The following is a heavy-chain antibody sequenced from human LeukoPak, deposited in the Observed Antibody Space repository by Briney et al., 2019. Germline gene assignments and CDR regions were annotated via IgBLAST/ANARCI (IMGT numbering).Heavy chain of an antibody. CDR3: ATYTQHFGAPGTDY. CDR2: IDKDGSEK. J-gene: IGHJ4*02. CDR1: GFTFSEYW. V-gene: IGHV3-7*01. D-gene: IGHD3-10*01. Sequence: GGSLRLSCSVSGFTFSEYWMRWVRQAPGKGLEWVASIDKDGSEKRYVHSVKGRFTISRDNAKNSVYLEMTSLGAEDTALYYCATYTQHFGAPGTDYWGQGTLVTVSS.